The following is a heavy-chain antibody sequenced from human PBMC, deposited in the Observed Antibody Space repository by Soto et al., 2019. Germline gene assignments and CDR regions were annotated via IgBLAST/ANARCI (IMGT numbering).Heavy chain of an antibody. Sequence: SETLSLTCTVSGGSISSGGYYWSWIRQHPGKGLEWIGYIYYSGSTYYNPSLKSRVTISVDTSKNQFSLKLSSVTAADTAVYYCARDNASGDYVWGSYRPYGMDVWGQGTTVT. D-gene: IGHD3-16*02. CDR2: IYYSGST. CDR3: ARDNASGDYVWGSYRPYGMDV. J-gene: IGHJ6*02. CDR1: GGSISSGGYY. V-gene: IGHV4-31*03.